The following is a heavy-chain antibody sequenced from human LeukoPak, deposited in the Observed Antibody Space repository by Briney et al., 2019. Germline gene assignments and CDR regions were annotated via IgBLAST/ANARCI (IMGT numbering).Heavy chain of an antibody. J-gene: IGHJ4*02. CDR3: AGRRVLDASFDY. Sequence: PGGSLRLSCAASGFTFSSYGMHWVRQAPGKGLEWVAYIRYHGSNINYADSVKGRFTISRDNSKDTLFLQMNRLRAEDTAVYYCAGRRVLDASFDYWGQGTLVTVSS. CDR1: GFTFSSYG. D-gene: IGHD3-16*01. V-gene: IGHV3-30*02. CDR2: IRYHGSNI.